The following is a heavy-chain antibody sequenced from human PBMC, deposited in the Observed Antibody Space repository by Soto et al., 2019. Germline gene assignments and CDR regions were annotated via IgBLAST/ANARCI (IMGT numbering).Heavy chain of an antibody. V-gene: IGHV1-69*01. J-gene: IGHJ4*02. CDR1: GATFSSFA. CDR3: ASPLRCSGYYIAVDY. CDR2: IIPIFDTI. D-gene: IGHD3-22*01. Sequence: QVQLLQSGAKVKKPGSSLKVSCKASGATFSSFAFSWVRQAPGQGLEWMGVIIPIFDTIKFARKFQGRVTLTADESTGTAYMELDRLTSEDTAVYYCASPLRCSGYYIAVDYWGPGPLVIVSS.